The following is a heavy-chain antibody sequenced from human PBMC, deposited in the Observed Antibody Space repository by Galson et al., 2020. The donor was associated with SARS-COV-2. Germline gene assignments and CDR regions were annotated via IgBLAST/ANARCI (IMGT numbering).Heavy chain of an antibody. CDR2: INGDGSRT. D-gene: IGHD3-10*01. CDR3: VRDRDVFGAGNYYTAFFNP. CDR1: GFTFSNYW. J-gene: IGHJ5*02. V-gene: IGHV3-74*01. Sequence: GGSLRLSCAASGFTFSNYWMQWVRQAPGKGLVWVSRINGDGSRTDYVDSVKGRFTISRDNSKNTLYLQMNSLRAEDTAIYYCVRDRDVFGAGNYYTAFFNPWGQGTLVTVSS.